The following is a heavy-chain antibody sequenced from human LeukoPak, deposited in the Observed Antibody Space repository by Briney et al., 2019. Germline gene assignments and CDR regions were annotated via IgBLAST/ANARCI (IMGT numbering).Heavy chain of an antibody. Sequence: SQTLSLTSDISGDRASSNSAAWNWIRQSPSRGLEWLARTYYRSKWHNDYAVSVKRRITINPDTSKNQFSLQLNSVTPEDTAVYYCAREFVPQSNWFDPWSQGTLVTVSS. CDR1: GDRASSNSAA. CDR3: AREFVPQSNWFDP. CDR2: TYYRSKWHN. V-gene: IGHV6-1*01. J-gene: IGHJ5*02. D-gene: IGHD6-6*01.